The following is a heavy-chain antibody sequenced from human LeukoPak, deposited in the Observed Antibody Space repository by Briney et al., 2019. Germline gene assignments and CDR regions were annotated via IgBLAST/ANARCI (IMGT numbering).Heavy chain of an antibody. CDR2: ITGSGSTI. V-gene: IGHV3-48*03. CDR1: GFTFSTYE. J-gene: IGHJ4*02. CDR3: AKDVAPDSGWDLDY. D-gene: IGHD6-19*01. Sequence: SGFTFSTYEMNWVRQAPGKGLEWVSYITGSGSTIHYADSVKGRFTISRDNSKNMLYLQMNSLRVEDTAVYYCAKDVAPDSGWDLDYWGQGTLVTVSS.